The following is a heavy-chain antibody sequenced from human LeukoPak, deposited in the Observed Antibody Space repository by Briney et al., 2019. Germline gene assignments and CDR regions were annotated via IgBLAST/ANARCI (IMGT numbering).Heavy chain of an antibody. J-gene: IGHJ4*02. CDR2: INPTGGST. V-gene: IGHV1-46*01. D-gene: IGHD6-6*01. CDR1: GYTFPSYF. Sequence: ASVKVSCKASGYTFPSYFMHWVRQAPGQGLEWMGIINPTGGSTTYAQKFQGRVTMTRDTSTSTIYMELSSLRSDDTAVYYCARTAARRFDYWGQGTLVTVSS. CDR3: ARTAARRFDY.